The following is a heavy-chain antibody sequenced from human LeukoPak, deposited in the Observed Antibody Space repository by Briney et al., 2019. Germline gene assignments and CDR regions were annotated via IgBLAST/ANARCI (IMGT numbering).Heavy chain of an antibody. CDR1: GYPFPSYY. CDR2: ISAYNGDT. J-gene: IGHJ5*02. D-gene: IGHD2-2*02. CDR3: ARDGLSYTNPNNWFDP. V-gene: IGHV1-18*01. Sequence: ASVKVSCKASGYPFPSYYINWVRQAPGQGLEWMGWISAYNGDTNYAQNLQGRVTMTTDTSTDTAYMELRSLRSDDTAVYYCARDGLSYTNPNNWFDPWGQGTLVTVSS.